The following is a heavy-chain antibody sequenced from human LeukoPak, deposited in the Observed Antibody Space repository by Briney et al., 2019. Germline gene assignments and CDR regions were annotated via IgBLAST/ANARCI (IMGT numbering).Heavy chain of an antibody. CDR1: GGSISSSSYY. V-gene: IGHV4-39*07. CDR2: IYYSGST. CDR3: AGDPGYGSGSYPFDY. Sequence: SETLSLTCTVSGGSISSSSYYWGWIRQPPGKGLEWIGSIYYSGSTYYNPSLKSRVTISVDTSKNQFSLKLSSVTAADTAVYYCAGDPGYGSGSYPFDYWGQGTLVTVSS. J-gene: IGHJ4*02. D-gene: IGHD3-10*01.